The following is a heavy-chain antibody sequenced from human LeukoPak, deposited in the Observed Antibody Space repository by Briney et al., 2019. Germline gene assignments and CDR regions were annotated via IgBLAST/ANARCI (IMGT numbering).Heavy chain of an antibody. J-gene: IGHJ6*02. CDR1: GFTFDIYA. V-gene: IGHV3-23*01. D-gene: IGHD3-16*01. CDR3: AKEMGAPPPMYGMDV. Sequence: GGSLRLSCVVSGFTFDIYAMSWVRQAPGKGLEGVSVISNSGGATYYADSVKGRFTVSRDNSKNPLFLQLNSLRAEDTAVYYCAKEMGAPPPMYGMDVWGQGTTVTVSS. CDR2: ISNSGGAT.